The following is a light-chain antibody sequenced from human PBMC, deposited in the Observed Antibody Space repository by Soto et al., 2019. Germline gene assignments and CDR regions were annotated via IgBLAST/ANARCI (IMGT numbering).Light chain of an antibody. CDR3: ATWDSSLSAGV. J-gene: IGLJ3*02. CDR2: ENN. CDR1: SSNIGSNY. V-gene: IGLV1-51*02. Sequence: QSVLTQPPSVSAAPEQKVTISCSGSSSNIGSNYVSWYQQLPGTAPKLLIYENNKRPSGIPDRISGSKYGTSATLGITGLQTRDEADYYCATWDSSLSAGVFGGGTKVTVL.